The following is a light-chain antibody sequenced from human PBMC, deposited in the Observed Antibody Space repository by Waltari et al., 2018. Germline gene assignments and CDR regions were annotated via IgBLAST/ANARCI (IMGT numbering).Light chain of an antibody. CDR3: LLYMGSGIWR. V-gene: IGLV8-61*01. J-gene: IGLJ3*02. CDR2: TTH. CDR1: SGPVACSQW. Sequence: QTVVTQEPSLAVSPGGTVTLTCGLRSGPVACSQWAGWYQQTPGQTPRTLIYTTHPRSFGVPDRFSGSILGDKAALTITGAQADDESDYYCLLYMGSGIWRFGGGTKLTVL.